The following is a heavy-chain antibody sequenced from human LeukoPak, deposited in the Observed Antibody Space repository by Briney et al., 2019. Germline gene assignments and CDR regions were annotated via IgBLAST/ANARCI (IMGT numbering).Heavy chain of an antibody. CDR2: IYYSGST. Sequence: SETLSLTCTVSGGSISSSSYYWGWIRQPPGKGLEWIGSIYYSGSTYYNPSLKSRVTISVDTSKNQFSLKLSSVTAADTAVYYCASRGKERQLAPFWWGQGTLVTVSS. D-gene: IGHD6-13*01. J-gene: IGHJ4*02. CDR3: ASRGKERQLAPFW. CDR1: GGSISSSSYY. V-gene: IGHV4-39*07.